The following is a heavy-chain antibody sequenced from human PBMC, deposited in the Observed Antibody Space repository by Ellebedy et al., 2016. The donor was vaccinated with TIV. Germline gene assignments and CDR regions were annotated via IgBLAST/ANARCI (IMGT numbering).Heavy chain of an antibody. J-gene: IGHJ4*02. V-gene: IGHV3-30-3*01. CDR1: GFTFTSYA. Sequence: PGGSLRLSCAASGFTFTSYAMSWVRQAPGKGLEWVAVLSFDGSSEFYADSVKGRFTISRDNSMTTLYLEMNSLRAEDTAVYYCARDLDKSSGWYGGAAYWGQGTLVTVSS. D-gene: IGHD6-19*01. CDR2: LSFDGSSE. CDR3: ARDLDKSSGWYGGAAY.